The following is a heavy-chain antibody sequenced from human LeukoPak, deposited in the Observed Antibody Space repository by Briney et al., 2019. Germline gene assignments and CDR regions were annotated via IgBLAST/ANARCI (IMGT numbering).Heavy chain of an antibody. CDR3: ARTYYYGSGSYYPFDY. D-gene: IGHD3-10*01. Sequence: SETLSLTCTVSGGSMSSYYWSWVRQPPGKGLEWIGYIYYTGSTNYNPSLKSRVTISVDTSKNRFSLKLSSVTAADTAVYYCARTYYYGSGSYYPFDYWGQGTLVTVSS. V-gene: IGHV4-59*01. J-gene: IGHJ4*02. CDR2: IYYTGST. CDR1: GGSMSSYY.